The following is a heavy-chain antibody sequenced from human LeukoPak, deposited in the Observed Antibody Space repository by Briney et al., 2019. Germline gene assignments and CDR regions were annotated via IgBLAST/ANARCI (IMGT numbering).Heavy chain of an antibody. CDR3: ARAMGYISSSDY. Sequence: GASVKVSCKASGYTFTSYYMHWVRQAPGQGLEWMGTINPSGGSTSYAQKFQGRVTMTRDTSTSTVYMELSSLTSDDTAVYYCARAMGYISSSDYWGQGTLVTVSS. J-gene: IGHJ4*02. CDR1: GYTFTSYY. D-gene: IGHD6-6*01. V-gene: IGHV1-46*01. CDR2: INPSGGST.